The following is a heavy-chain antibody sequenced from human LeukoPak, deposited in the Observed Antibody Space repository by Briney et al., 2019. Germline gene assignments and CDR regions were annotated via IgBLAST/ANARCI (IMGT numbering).Heavy chain of an antibody. CDR1: GGSISSSSYY. CDR3: ARQITMIVVDY. D-gene: IGHD3-22*01. V-gene: IGHV4-39*01. Sequence: SETLSLTCTVSGGSISSSSYYWGWRQQPPGKGLEWIGSIYYSGSTYYNPSLKSRVAISVDTSKNQFSLKLSSVPAADTAVYYCARQITMIVVDYWGQGTLVTVSS. J-gene: IGHJ4*02. CDR2: IYYSGST.